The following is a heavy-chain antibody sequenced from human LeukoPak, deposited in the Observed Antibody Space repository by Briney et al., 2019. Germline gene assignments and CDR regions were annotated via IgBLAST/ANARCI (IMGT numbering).Heavy chain of an antibody. D-gene: IGHD5-18*01. CDR2: IYSGGST. CDR1: GFTVSSNY. Sequence: PGGSLRLSCAASGFTVSSNYMSLVRQAPGKGLEWVSVIYSGGSTYYADSVKGRFAISRDNSKNTLYLQMNSLRAEDTAVYYCARSGLYSYGSQYYFDYWGQGTLVTVSS. J-gene: IGHJ4*02. CDR3: ARSGLYSYGSQYYFDY. V-gene: IGHV3-53*01.